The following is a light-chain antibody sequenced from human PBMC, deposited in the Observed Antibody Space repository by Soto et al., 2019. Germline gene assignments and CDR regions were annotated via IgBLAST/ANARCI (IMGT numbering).Light chain of an antibody. CDR1: QSVSSY. CDR2: DAS. Sequence: EIVLTQSPATLSLSPGERATLSCRASQSVSSYLAWYQQKPGQAPRLLIYDASNRATGIPARFSGSGSGTDFTLTISSLEPEDSEVYYCQQRSNWPPGHTFGGGTKVEIK. CDR3: QQRSNWPPGHT. J-gene: IGKJ4*01. V-gene: IGKV3-11*01.